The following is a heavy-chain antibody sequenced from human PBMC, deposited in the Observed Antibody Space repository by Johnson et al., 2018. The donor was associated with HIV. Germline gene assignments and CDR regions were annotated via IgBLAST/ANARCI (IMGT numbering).Heavy chain of an antibody. Sequence: VQLVESGGGLVKPGGSLRLSCAASGFTFSNAWMSWVRQAPGKGLEWVGRIKSKTDGGTTDYAAPVKGRFTISRDDSKTTLYLQMNSLKTEDTAVYYCTTDHYAVVNSRDNAFDVWGQGTMVTVSS. CDR1: GFTFSNAW. V-gene: IGHV3-15*01. D-gene: IGHD4-23*01. J-gene: IGHJ3*01. CDR3: TTDHYAVVNSRDNAFDV. CDR2: IKSKTDGGTT.